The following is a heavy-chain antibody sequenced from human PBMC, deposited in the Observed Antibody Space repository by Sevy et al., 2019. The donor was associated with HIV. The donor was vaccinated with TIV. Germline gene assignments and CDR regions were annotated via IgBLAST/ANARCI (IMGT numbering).Heavy chain of an antibody. CDR1: GFNFDDYA. V-gene: IGHV3-9*01. D-gene: IGHD6-6*01. Sequence: GGSLRLSCAASGFNFDDYAMHWVRQRPGKGLEWVSGISWHSDNIAYADSVKGRFTTSRDSAKNSLYLQKNSLTPEETAFYYCAKDEFSSASHGGFDHWGQGTLVTVSS. CDR2: ISWHSDNI. J-gene: IGHJ4*02. CDR3: AKDEFSSASHGGFDH.